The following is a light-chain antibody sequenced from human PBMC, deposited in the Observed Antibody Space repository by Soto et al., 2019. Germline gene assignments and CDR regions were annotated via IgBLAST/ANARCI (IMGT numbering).Light chain of an antibody. Sequence: QSALTQPASVSGSPGQAITISCTGTSSDVGGYNYVSWDQHRPGKAPQLIIYEVSYRPSGVSNSFSGSKSGNTASLTISGLQAEDEADYYCSSYTANNTRLFGTGTKVTVL. CDR1: SSDVGGYNY. V-gene: IGLV2-14*01. CDR2: EVS. J-gene: IGLJ1*01. CDR3: SSYTANNTRL.